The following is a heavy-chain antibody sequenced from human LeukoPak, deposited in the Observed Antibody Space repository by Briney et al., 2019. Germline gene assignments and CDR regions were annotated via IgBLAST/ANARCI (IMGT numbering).Heavy chain of an antibody. V-gene: IGHV3-30-3*01. Sequence: GRSLRLSCAASGFTFSSYAMRWVRQAPGKGLEWVAVISYDGSNKYYADSVKGRFTISRDNSKNTLYLQMNSLRAEDTAVYYCARDVEMATTYYYYGMDVWGQGTTVTVSS. CDR3: ARDVEMATTYYYYGMDV. CDR1: GFTFSSYA. CDR2: ISYDGSNK. J-gene: IGHJ6*02. D-gene: IGHD5-24*01.